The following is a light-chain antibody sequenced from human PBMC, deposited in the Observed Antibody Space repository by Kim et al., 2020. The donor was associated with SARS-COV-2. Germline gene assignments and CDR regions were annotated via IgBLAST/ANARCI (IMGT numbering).Light chain of an antibody. V-gene: IGKV3-11*01. Sequence: LSPWETAPPSCRAGQGVRTYLAWYQQRPGQAPRLLVYDASTRATGIPARFNGSGSGTDFTLTISSLQPEDFAIYYCQQRYSWPRTFGQGTKVDIK. CDR3: QQRYSWPRT. CDR1: QGVRTY. J-gene: IGKJ1*01. CDR2: DAS.